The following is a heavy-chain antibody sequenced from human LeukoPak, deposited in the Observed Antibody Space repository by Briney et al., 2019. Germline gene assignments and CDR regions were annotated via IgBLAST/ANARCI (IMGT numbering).Heavy chain of an antibody. CDR1: GFTVSSSY. V-gene: IGHV3-66*01. J-gene: IGHJ4*02. CDR2: MYSGGRT. CDR3: ARGIAAAGDY. Sequence: TGGSLRLSCAASGFTVSSSYMSWVRQALGKGLEWVSVMYSGGRTYYADSVKGRFTISRDNSKNTLYLQMNSLRAEDTAVYYCARGIAAAGDYWGQGTLVTVSS. D-gene: IGHD6-13*01.